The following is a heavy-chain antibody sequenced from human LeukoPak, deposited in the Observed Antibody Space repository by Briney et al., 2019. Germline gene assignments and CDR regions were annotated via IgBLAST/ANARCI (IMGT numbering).Heavy chain of an antibody. CDR1: GFTFSSYA. CDR2: ISGSGDNT. D-gene: IGHD2-15*01. CDR3: AKGEYCSGGTCYSIEY. J-gene: IGHJ4*02. V-gene: IGHV3-23*01. Sequence: GSLRLSCAASGFTFSSYAMSWVRQAPGKGLEWVSAISGSGDNTYYADSVKGRFTISRDNSKNTLYLQMNSLRAEDTAVYYCAKGEYCSGGTCYSIEYWGQGTLVTVSS.